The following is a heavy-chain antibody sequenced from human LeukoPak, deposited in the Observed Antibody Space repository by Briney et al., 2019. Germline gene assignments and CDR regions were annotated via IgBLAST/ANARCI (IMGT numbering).Heavy chain of an antibody. CDR2: IWYDGSNK. Sequence: GGSLRLSCAASGFTFSSYGMPWVRQAPGKGLEWVAVIWYDGSNKYYADSVKGRFTISRDNSKNTLYLQMNSLRAEDTAVYCCARILGDYYDSSGSYFDYWGQGTLVTVSS. J-gene: IGHJ4*02. D-gene: IGHD3-22*01. CDR3: ARILGDYYDSSGSYFDY. V-gene: IGHV3-33*01. CDR1: GFTFSSYG.